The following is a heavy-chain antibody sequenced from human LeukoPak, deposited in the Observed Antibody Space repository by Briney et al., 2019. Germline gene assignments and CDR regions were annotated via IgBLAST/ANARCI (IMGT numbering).Heavy chain of an antibody. J-gene: IGHJ4*02. D-gene: IGHD3-22*01. CDR3: ARAVRGYYHSSGPFDY. Sequence: GASVKVSCKASGYTFTGYYMHWVRQAPGQGLEWMGWINPNSGGTNYAQKFQGRVTMTRDTSISTAYMELSRLRSDGTAVYYCARAVRGYYHSSGPFDYWGQGTLVTVSS. CDR2: INPNSGGT. V-gene: IGHV1-2*02. CDR1: GYTFTGYY.